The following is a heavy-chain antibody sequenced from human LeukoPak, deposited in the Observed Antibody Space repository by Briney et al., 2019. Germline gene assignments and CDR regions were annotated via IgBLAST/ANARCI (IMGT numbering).Heavy chain of an antibody. CDR2: IYHSGST. CDR3: ARGGGRGQQLPSKN. J-gene: IGHJ4*02. D-gene: IGHD6-13*01. Sequence: PSETLSLTCTVSGGSISSYFWSWIRQPPGKGLEWIGYIYHSGSTNYNPSLKSRVTISVDTSKNQFSLKLSSVTAADTAVYYCARGGGRGQQLPSKNWGQGTLVTVSS. CDR1: GGSISSYF. V-gene: IGHV4-59*01.